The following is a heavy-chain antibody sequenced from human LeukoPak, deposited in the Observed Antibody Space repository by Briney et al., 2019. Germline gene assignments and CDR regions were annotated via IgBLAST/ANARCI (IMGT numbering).Heavy chain of an antibody. V-gene: IGHV1-8*03. CDR2: MSPNSGNT. D-gene: IGHD2-2*02. CDR3: ARRRYTGWFDP. Sequence: GASVKVSCXASGYTFTSYDINWVRQATGQGLEWMGWMSPNSGNTGYAQKLQGRVTITRNTSISTAYMELSSLRSEDTAVYYCARRRYTGWFDPWSQGTLVTVSS. CDR1: GYTFTSYD. J-gene: IGHJ5*02.